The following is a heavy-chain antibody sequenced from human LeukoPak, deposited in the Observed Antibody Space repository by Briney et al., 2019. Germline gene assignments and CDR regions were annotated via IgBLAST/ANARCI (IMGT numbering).Heavy chain of an antibody. CDR3: AGRNYDFWTDYYYMDV. D-gene: IGHD3/OR15-3a*01. J-gene: IGHJ6*03. Sequence: SETLSLTCTVSGGSISSYYWSWIRQPLGKGLDWIGYIYYSGSTNYNPSLKSRVTISVDTSKNQFSLKLSSVTAADTAVYYCAGRNYDFWTDYYYMDVWGKGTTVTVSS. V-gene: IGHV4-59*01. CDR2: IYYSGST. CDR1: GGSISSYY.